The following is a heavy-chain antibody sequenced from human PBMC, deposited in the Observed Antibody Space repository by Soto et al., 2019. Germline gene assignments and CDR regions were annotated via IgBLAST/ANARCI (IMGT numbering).Heavy chain of an antibody. V-gene: IGHV1-69*12. J-gene: IGHJ6*02. CDR2: IISIFGTA. CDR3: ARHVQAAGYYYGMDV. D-gene: IGHD2-2*01. Sequence: QVQLVQSGAEVKKPGSSVKVSCKASGGTFSSYAISWVRQAPGQGLEWMGGIISIFGTANYAQKIQGRVTITADESTSTAYMELRSLRSEDTAVYYCARHVQAAGYYYGMDVWGQGTTVTVSS. CDR1: GGTFSSYA.